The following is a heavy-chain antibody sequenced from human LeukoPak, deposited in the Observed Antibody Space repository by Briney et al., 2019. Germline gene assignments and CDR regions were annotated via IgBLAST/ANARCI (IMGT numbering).Heavy chain of an antibody. CDR2: VNPNNGGT. J-gene: IGHJ5*02. V-gene: IGHV1-2*02. Sequence: VASVKVSCKSSGYTFTDYYMNWVRQAPGQGLQWMGWVNPNNGGTDSAQKFRGRVTMTRDTSFRTVYMELSRLRSDDTAVYYCARTSRAVGFGDFDWFDPWGQGTLVTVSS. CDR3: ARTSRAVGFGDFDWFDP. D-gene: IGHD4-17*01. CDR1: GYTFTDYY.